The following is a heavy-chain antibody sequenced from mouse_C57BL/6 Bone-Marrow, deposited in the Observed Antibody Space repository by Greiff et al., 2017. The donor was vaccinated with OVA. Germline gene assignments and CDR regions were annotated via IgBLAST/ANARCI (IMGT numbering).Heavy chain of an antibody. CDR1: GYSFTGYF. V-gene: IGHV1-20*01. Sequence: VVEPGDSVKISCKASGYSFTGYFMNWVMQSHGKSLEWIGRINPYNGDTFYNQKFKGKATLTVDKSSSTAHMELRSLTSEDSAVYYCARWTTVVDRYFDYWGQGTTLAVSS. J-gene: IGHJ2*01. CDR2: INPYNGDT. D-gene: IGHD1-1*01. CDR3: ARWTTVVDRYFDY.